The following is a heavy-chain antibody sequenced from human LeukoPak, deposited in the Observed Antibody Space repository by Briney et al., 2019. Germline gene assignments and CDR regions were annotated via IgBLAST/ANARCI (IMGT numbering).Heavy chain of an antibody. J-gene: IGHJ4*02. CDR1: GFTFSSYS. D-gene: IGHD4-23*01. CDR3: AGELGRWLPFDY. Sequence: GGSLRLSCAASGFTFSSYSMSWVRQAPGKGLEWVSSISSSSSYIYYADSVKGRFTISRDNAKNSLYLQMNSLRAEDTAVYYCAGELGRWLPFDYWGQGTLVTVSS. CDR2: ISSSSSYI. V-gene: IGHV3-21*01.